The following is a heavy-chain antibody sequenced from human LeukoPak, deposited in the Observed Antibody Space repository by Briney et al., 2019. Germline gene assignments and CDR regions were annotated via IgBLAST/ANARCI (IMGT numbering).Heavy chain of an antibody. CDR2: ISGSGGST. Sequence: TGGSLRLSCAASGFTFSSYAMSWVRQAPGKGLEWVSAISGSGGSTYYADSVKGRFTISRDNSNNTLYLQMNSLRAEDTAVYYCARDVKRGYGDYIDYWGQGTLVTVSS. D-gene: IGHD4-17*01. CDR3: ARDVKRGYGDYIDY. J-gene: IGHJ4*02. CDR1: GFTFSSYA. V-gene: IGHV3-23*01.